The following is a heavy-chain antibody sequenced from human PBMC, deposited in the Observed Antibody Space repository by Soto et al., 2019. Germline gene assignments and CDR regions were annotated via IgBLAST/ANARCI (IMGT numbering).Heavy chain of an antibody. J-gene: IGHJ6*03. D-gene: IGHD6-19*01. CDR3: ARGRIAVAGVDYYYYMDV. Sequence: ETLSLTCAVYGGSFSGYYLSWIRQPPGKGLEWIGEINHSGSTNYNPSLKSRVTISVDTSKNQFSLKLSSVTAADTAVYYCARGRIAVAGVDYYYYMDVWGKGTTVTVSS. CDR2: INHSGST. V-gene: IGHV4-34*01. CDR1: GGSFSGYY.